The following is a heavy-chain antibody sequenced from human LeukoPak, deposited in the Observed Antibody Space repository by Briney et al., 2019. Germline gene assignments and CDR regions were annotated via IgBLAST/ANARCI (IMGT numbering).Heavy chain of an antibody. CDR1: GYTFTSYG. D-gene: IGHD6-19*01. CDR3: ARDRGSSGWQYYYYYMDV. J-gene: IGHJ6*03. V-gene: IGHV1-18*01. Sequence: ASVKVSCKASGYTFTSYGISWVRQAPGQGLEWMGWISAYNGNTNYAQKLQGRVTMTTDTSTSTAYMELRSLRSDDTAVYYCARDRGSSGWQYYYYYMDVWGKGTTVTISS. CDR2: ISAYNGNT.